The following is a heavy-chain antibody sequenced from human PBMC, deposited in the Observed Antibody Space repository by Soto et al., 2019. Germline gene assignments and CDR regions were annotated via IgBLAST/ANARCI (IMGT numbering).Heavy chain of an antibody. Sequence: QVQLVQSGAEVKKPGASVRVSCTTSGYSLTGYYLHWVRQAPGQGLEWMGRINPKSGDTDYAQKFQGWVTMTTDTSINTAYMDLTRLTSNDTVIYYCARGGTIRQTTFGLVIVGRFDPWGQGTLVTVSS. V-gene: IGHV1-2*04. CDR3: ARGGTIRQTTFGLVIVGRFDP. D-gene: IGHD3-3*01. J-gene: IGHJ5*02. CDR2: INPKSGDT. CDR1: GYSLTGYY.